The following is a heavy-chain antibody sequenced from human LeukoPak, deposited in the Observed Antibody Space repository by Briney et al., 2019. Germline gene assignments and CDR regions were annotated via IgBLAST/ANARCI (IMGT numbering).Heavy chain of an antibody. CDR2: IRSKAYGGTT. CDR1: GFTFGDYA. CDR3: TRDRMLWFGELFPMDV. V-gene: IGHV3-49*04. J-gene: IGHJ6*03. Sequence: GGSLRLSCTASGFTFGDYAMSWVRQAPGKGLEWVGFIRSKAYGGTTEYAASVKGRFTISRDDAKSIAYLQMNGLKTEDTAVYYCTRDRMLWFGELFPMDVWGKGTTVTISS. D-gene: IGHD3-10*01.